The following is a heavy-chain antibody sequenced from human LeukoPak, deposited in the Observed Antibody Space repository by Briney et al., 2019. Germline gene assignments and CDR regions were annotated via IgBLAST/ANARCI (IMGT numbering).Heavy chain of an antibody. CDR2: ISAYNGNT. CDR1: GYTFTGYY. Sequence: ASVKVSCKASGYTFTGYYMHWVRQAPGQGLEWMGWISAYNGNTNYAQKLQDRVTITTDTSTSTAYMELRSLRSDDTAVYYCARDRTGRGPFDPWGQGTLVTVSS. V-gene: IGHV1-18*04. CDR3: ARDRTGRGPFDP. J-gene: IGHJ5*02. D-gene: IGHD1-14*01.